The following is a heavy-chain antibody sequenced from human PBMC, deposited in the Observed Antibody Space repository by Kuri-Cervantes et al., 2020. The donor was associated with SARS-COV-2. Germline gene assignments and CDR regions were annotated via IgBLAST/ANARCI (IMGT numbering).Heavy chain of an antibody. D-gene: IGHD2-2*01. V-gene: IGHV1-18*01. CDR2: ISAYNGNT. J-gene: IGHJ5*02. CDR1: GYTFTSYG. CDR3: ARGVVGYCSSTSCQGRWFDP. Sequence: ASVKVSCKASGYTFTSYGISWVRQAPGQGLEWMGWISAYNGNTNYAQTLQGRVTMTTDTSTSTAYMELRSLRSDDTAVYYCARGVVGYCSSTSCQGRWFDPWGQGTLVTVSS.